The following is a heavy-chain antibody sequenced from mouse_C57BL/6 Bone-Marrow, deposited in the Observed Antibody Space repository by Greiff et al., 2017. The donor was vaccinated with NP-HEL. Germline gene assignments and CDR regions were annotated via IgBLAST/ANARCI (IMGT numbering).Heavy chain of an antibody. CDR3: ARHEAGAMDY. V-gene: IGHV5-12*01. J-gene: IGHJ4*01. CDR2: ISNGGGST. Sequence: VQRVESGGGLVKPGGSLKLSCAASGFTFSDYYMYWVRQTPEKRLEWVAYISNGGGSTYYPDTVKGRFTISRDNAKNTLYLQMSRLKSEDTAMYYCARHEAGAMDYWGQGTSVTVSS. CDR1: GFTFSDYY. D-gene: IGHD6-1*01.